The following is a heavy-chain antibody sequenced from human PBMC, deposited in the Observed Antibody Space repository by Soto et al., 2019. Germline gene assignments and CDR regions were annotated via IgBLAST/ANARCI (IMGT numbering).Heavy chain of an antibody. CDR1: WFNISNHA. D-gene: IGHD4-4*01. Sequence: VGALRLSCTAFWFNISNHAVTWVRQAPGKGLEWVSSIGGDTSYTYYADSVKGRFTISRDNAKNTLYLQMNSLRAEDTAVYYCARGSNHFDYWGQGTLVNVSS. V-gene: IGHV3-21*01. CDR3: ARGSNHFDY. J-gene: IGHJ4*02. CDR2: IGGDTSYT.